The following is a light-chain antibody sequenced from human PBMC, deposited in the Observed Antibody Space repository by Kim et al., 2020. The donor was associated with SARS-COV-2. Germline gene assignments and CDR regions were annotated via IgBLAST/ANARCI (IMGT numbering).Light chain of an antibody. V-gene: IGLV3-1*01. J-gene: IGLJ2*01. CDR1: KLGDKY. CDR2: QDS. Sequence: SYELTQSPSVSVSPGQTASITCSGDKLGDKYACWYQQKPGQSPVPVIYQDSKRPSGIPERFSGSNSGNTATLTISGTQAMDEADYYCQAWDSSSVVFGGGTQLTVL. CDR3: QAWDSSSVV.